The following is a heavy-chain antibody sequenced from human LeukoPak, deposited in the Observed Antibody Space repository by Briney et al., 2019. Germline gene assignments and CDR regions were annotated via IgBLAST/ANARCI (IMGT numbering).Heavy chain of an antibody. V-gene: IGHV1-18*01. CDR2: TSPYNGNT. J-gene: IGHJ3*01. CDR1: AYSFSDNG. D-gene: IGHD3-16*01. Sequence: ASVKVSCKASAYSFSDNGLNWVRQAPGQGLEWMGWTSPYNGNTKYVENLEGRVTMTTDASTNTAYMELRSLTSDDTAVYYCAREGLGEYMAHDAFYLWGQGTMVIVSS. CDR3: AREGLGEYMAHDAFYL.